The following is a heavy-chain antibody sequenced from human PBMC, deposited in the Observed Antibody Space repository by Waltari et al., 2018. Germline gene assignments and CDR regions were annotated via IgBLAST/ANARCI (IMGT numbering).Heavy chain of an antibody. D-gene: IGHD2-2*01. CDR1: GGSFSSISYY. CDR2: IYYSGST. Sequence: QLQLQESGPGLVKPSETLSLTCTVSGGSFSSISYYWGWIRQPPGKGLEWIGSIYYSGSTYYNPSLKSRVTISVDTSKNQFSLKLSSVTAADTAVYYCARDWGDCSSTSCYENWGQGTLVTVSS. J-gene: IGHJ4*02. CDR3: ARDWGDCSSTSCYEN. V-gene: IGHV4-39*07.